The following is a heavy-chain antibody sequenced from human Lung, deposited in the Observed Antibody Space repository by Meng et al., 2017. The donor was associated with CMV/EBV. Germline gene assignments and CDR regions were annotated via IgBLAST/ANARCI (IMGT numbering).Heavy chain of an antibody. Sequence: GGSLRLSCAVSGFTFSSYSMNWVRQAPGKGLEWVSSISSSSSYIYYADSVKGRFTISRDNAKNSLYLQMNSLRAEDTAVYYCARDLRGYSGYDYPYYYYGMDVWGQGTTVTVSS. D-gene: IGHD5-12*01. CDR1: GFTFSSYS. V-gene: IGHV3-21*01. CDR3: ARDLRGYSGYDYPYYYYGMDV. CDR2: ISSSSSYI. J-gene: IGHJ6*02.